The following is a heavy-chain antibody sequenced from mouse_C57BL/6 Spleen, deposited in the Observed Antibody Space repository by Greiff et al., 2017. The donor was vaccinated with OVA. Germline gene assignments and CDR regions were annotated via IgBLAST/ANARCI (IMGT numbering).Heavy chain of an antibody. J-gene: IGHJ4*01. D-gene: IGHD1-1*01. CDR1: GYTFTDYY. CDR3: ARLGGSSPYYAMDY. Sequence: EVQLQQSGPVLVKPGASVKMSCKASGYTFTDYYMNWVKQSHGRSLEWIGVINPYNGGTSYNQKFKGKATLTVDKSSSTAYMELNSLTSEDSAVYYGARLGGSSPYYAMDYWGQGTSVTVSS. V-gene: IGHV1-19*01. CDR2: INPYNGGT.